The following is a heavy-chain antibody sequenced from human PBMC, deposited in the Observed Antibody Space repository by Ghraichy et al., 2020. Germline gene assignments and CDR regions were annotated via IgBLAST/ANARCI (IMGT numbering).Heavy chain of an antibody. CDR2: VSGSGGST. J-gene: IGHJ3*02. V-gene: IGHV3-23*01. Sequence: SCAASGFTFSSYAMSWVRQAPGKGLEWVSAVSGSGGSTYYADSVKGRFTISRDNSKNTLYLQMNSLRAEDTAGYYCAKVPLTGGSRAFDIWGQGTMVTVSS. CDR1: GFTFSSYA. D-gene: IGHD2-8*02. CDR3: AKVPLTGGSRAFDI.